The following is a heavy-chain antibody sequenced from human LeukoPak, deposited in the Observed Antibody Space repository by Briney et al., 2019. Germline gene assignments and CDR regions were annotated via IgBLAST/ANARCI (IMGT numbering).Heavy chain of an antibody. D-gene: IGHD3-22*01. V-gene: IGHV4-4*07. J-gene: IGHJ5*02. CDR1: GGSISSYY. CDR3: ARDYYDSSGRRENWFDP. Sequence: SETLSLTCTVSGGSISSYYWSWIRRPAGKGLEWIGRIYTSGSTNYNPSLKSRVTMSVGTSKNQFSLKLSSVTAADTAVYYCARDYYDSSGRRENWFDPWGQGTLVTVSS. CDR2: IYTSGST.